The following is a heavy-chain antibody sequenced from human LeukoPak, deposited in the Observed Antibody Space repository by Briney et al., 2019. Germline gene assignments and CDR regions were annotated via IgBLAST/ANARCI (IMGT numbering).Heavy chain of an antibody. CDR2: IYYSGST. V-gene: IGHV4-30-4*08. J-gene: IGHJ3*02. Sequence: SQTLSLTCTVSGGSISSGDYYWSWIRQPPGKGRVWIGYIYYSGSTYYNPYLKSRVTISVDTSKNQFSLKLSSVTAADTAVYYCVSLTYCSSTSCYFAFDIWGQGKMVTVSS. D-gene: IGHD2-2*01. CDR3: VSLTYCSSTSCYFAFDI. CDR1: GGSISSGDYY.